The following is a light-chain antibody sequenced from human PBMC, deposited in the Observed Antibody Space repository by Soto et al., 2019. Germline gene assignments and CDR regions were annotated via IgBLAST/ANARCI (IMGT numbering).Light chain of an antibody. CDR3: SSYTNIKTRACV. Sequence: QSALTQPASVSGSPGQSITISCTGTSGDIGSYNRVSWYQQHPGKAPKLIIYEVTDRPSGVSNRFSGSKSGNTASLTISGLQAEHETEYYCSSYTNIKTRACVFGTGTKVTVL. CDR2: EVT. V-gene: IGLV2-14*01. J-gene: IGLJ1*01. CDR1: SGDIGSYNR.